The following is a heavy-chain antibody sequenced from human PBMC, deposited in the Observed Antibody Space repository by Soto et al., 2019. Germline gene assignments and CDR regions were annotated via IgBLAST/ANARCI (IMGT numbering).Heavy chain of an antibody. V-gene: IGHV4-4*02. CDR3: ARVFSSGSGWMYYFDF. D-gene: IGHD6-19*01. CDR1: SDSIAGENW. Sequence: QVQLQESGPGLVKPSETLSLTCTVSSDSIAGENWWSWVRQPPGLGLEWIGEVFHTGGTNYKPSLKSRVTMEVDKSKNQFSLTLISATAADTAVYYCARVFSSGSGWMYYFDFWGQGTLVSVSS. J-gene: IGHJ4*02. CDR2: VFHTGGT.